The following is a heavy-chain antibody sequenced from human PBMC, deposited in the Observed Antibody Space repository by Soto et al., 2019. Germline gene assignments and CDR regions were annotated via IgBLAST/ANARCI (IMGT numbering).Heavy chain of an antibody. J-gene: IGHJ4*02. Sequence: TLSLTCAVYGGSFSGYYWSWIRQPPGKGLEWIGEINHSGSTNYNPSLKSRVTISVDTSKNQFSLKLSSVTAADTAVYYCAKDQMTTVTTEFDYWGQGTLVTVSS. D-gene: IGHD4-17*01. CDR2: INHSGST. V-gene: IGHV4-34*01. CDR1: GGSFSGYY. CDR3: AKDQMTTVTTEFDY.